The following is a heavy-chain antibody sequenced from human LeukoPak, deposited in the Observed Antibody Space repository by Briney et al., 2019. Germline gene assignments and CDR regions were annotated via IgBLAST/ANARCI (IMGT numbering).Heavy chain of an antibody. J-gene: IGHJ4*02. V-gene: IGHV4-59*08. D-gene: IGHD5-24*01. CDR2: VYYSGTT. CDR3: ARHSAPTISAFDY. CDR1: AGSIIGSF. Sequence: VKPSETLSLTCTVSAGSIIGSFWSWIRKPPGKGREWIGYVYYSGTTVYDPSLKSRVTISVDTSKNLFSLKLTSVTAADTAFYYCARHSAPTISAFDYWGQGILVTVSS.